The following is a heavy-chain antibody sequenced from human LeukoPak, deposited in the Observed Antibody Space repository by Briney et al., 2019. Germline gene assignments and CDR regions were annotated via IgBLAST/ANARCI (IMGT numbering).Heavy chain of an antibody. CDR3: ARVDGLLWFGEPLTAWFDP. Sequence: SATLSLTCTVSGGSISSYYWSWIRQPPGKGLEWIGYIYYSGSTNYNPSLKSRVTISVDTSKNQFSLKLSSVTAADTAVYYCARVDGLLWFGEPLTAWFDPWGQGTLVTVSS. J-gene: IGHJ5*02. V-gene: IGHV4-59*01. CDR1: GGSISSYY. CDR2: IYYSGST. D-gene: IGHD3-10*01.